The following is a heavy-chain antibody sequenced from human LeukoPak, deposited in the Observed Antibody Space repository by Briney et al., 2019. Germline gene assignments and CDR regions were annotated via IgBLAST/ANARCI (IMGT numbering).Heavy chain of an antibody. Sequence: ASVKVSCKTSGYTFTSYAMHWVRQAPGQGLEWMGWMNPNSGNTGYAQKFQGRVTMTRNTSISTAYMELSSLRSEDTAVYYCARTTLFIAAAGGVWYYYYYMDVWGKGTTVTISS. J-gene: IGHJ6*03. V-gene: IGHV1-8*02. D-gene: IGHD6-13*01. CDR2: MNPNSGNT. CDR3: ARTTLFIAAAGGVWYYYYYMDV. CDR1: GYTFTSYA.